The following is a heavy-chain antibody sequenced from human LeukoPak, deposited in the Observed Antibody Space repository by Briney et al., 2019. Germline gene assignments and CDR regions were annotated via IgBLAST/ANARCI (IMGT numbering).Heavy chain of an antibody. Sequence: PGGSLRLSCAASGFSVSTYDMTWVRQAPGKGLEWVSIIYRGGSTYYAGSVKGRFTISRDNSKNTLDLQMNSLRVDEDSAVYYCARDRTTVTTFDYWGQGTLVTVSS. CDR1: GFSVSTYD. V-gene: IGHV3-66*01. D-gene: IGHD4-17*01. J-gene: IGHJ4*02. CDR2: IYRGGST. CDR3: ARDRTTVTTFDY.